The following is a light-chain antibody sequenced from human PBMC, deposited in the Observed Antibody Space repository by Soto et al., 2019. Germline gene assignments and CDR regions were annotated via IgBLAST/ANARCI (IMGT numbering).Light chain of an antibody. V-gene: IGKV1-13*02. CDR3: QQLSTYPFP. CDR1: QGISSA. Sequence: AIQLTQSPSSLSASVGDRVSITCRASQGISSALAWYQHKPGKAPKILIYDASSLQSGVPSRFSGSESGTECPLTLSSRQPEDFATFYCQQLSTYPFPLVQRTRPEI. J-gene: IGKJ5*01. CDR2: DAS.